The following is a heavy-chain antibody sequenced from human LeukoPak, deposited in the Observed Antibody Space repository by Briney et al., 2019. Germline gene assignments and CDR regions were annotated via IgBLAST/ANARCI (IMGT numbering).Heavy chain of an antibody. D-gene: IGHD3-3*01. CDR3: AKEGSITIFGVVIKGGYYFDY. V-gene: IGHV3-23*01. Sequence: GGSLRLSCAASGFTFSSYAMSWVRQAPGKGLEWVSAISGSGGSTYYADSMKGRFTISRDNSKNTLYLQMNSLRAEDTAVYYCAKEGSITIFGVVIKGGYYFDYWGQGTLVTVSS. CDR2: ISGSGGST. CDR1: GFTFSSYA. J-gene: IGHJ4*02.